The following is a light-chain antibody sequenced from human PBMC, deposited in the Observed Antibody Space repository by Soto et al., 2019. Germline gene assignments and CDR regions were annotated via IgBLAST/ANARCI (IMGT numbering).Light chain of an antibody. Sequence: EIVLTQSPCTLSLSPGERATLSRRASQSVSSSYLAWYQQKPGQAPRLLIYGASSRATGIPDRFSGSGSGTDFTLTISSLEPEDFATYYCQQLHDYPITFGQGTRLEIK. V-gene: IGKV3-20*01. CDR3: QQLHDYPIT. CDR2: GAS. J-gene: IGKJ5*01. CDR1: QSVSSSY.